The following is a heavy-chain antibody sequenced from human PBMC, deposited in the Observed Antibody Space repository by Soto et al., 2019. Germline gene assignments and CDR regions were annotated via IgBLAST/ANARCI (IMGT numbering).Heavy chain of an antibody. Sequence: GGSLRLSCAASGFTFSSYAMHWVRQAPGKGLEWVAVISYDGSNKYYADSVKGRFTISRDNSKNTLYLQMNSLRAEDTAVYYCARAMVRGVNYYYYYYGMDVWGQGTTVTVSS. CDR1: GFTFSSYA. D-gene: IGHD3-10*01. CDR3: ARAMVRGVNYYYYYYGMDV. CDR2: ISYDGSNK. J-gene: IGHJ6*02. V-gene: IGHV3-30-3*01.